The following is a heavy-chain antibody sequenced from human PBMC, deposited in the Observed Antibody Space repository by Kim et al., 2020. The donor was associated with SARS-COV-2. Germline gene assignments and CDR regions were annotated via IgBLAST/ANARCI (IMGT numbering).Heavy chain of an antibody. J-gene: IGHJ6*02. Sequence: GGSLRLSCAASGFTFSSYAMHWVRQAPGKGLEWVAVISYDGSNKYYADSVKGRFTISRDNSKNTLYLQMNSLRAEDTAVYYCARAGGGYDQTAYYYYYYYGMDVWGQGTTVTVSS. CDR3: ARAGGGYDQTAYYYYYYYGMDV. CDR2: ISYDGSNK. V-gene: IGHV3-30*04. CDR1: GFTFSSYA. D-gene: IGHD5-12*01.